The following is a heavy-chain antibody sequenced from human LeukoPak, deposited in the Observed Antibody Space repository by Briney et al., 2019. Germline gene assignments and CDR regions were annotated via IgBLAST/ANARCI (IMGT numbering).Heavy chain of an antibody. CDR3: ARGGAPGGFDY. Sequence: SGGSLRLSCAASGFTVSNSYMAWVRQAPGKGLEWVSFIYNSGTTSHADSVKGRFTISRDNSKNTLYLQMNTLRDDDTALYYCARGGAPGGFDYWGQGALVTVSS. CDR1: GFTVSNSY. J-gene: IGHJ4*02. CDR2: IYNSGTT. V-gene: IGHV3-53*01. D-gene: IGHD3-16*01.